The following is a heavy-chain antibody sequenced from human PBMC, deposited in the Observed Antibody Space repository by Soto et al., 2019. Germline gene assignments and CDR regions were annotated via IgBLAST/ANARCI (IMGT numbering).Heavy chain of an antibody. J-gene: IGHJ4*02. V-gene: IGHV4-34*01. CDR3: ARRPVYCSGGSCYKTTRRFYYFDY. CDR2: INHSGST. Sequence: PSETLSLTCAVYGGSFSGYYWSWIRQPPGKGLEWIGEINHSGSTNYNPSLKSRVTISVDTSKNQFSLKLSSVTAADTAVYYCARRPVYCSGGSCYKTTRRFYYFDYWGQGTLVTVSS. D-gene: IGHD2-15*01. CDR1: GGSFSGYY.